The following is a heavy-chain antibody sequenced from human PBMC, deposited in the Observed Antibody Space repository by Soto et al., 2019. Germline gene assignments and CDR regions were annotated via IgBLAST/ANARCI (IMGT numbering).Heavy chain of an antibody. Sequence: ASVKLSFTSSGYTFTSYDINCGRHATVQELYLIVWMNPNSGNTGYAQKFQGRVTKTRNTSISTAYMELSSLRSEDTAVYYCARRGPGYSSSWYARRNWFDPWGQGTLVTVSS. CDR2: MNPNSGNT. D-gene: IGHD6-13*01. V-gene: IGHV1-8*01. CDR3: ARRGPGYSSSWYARRNWFDP. J-gene: IGHJ5*02. CDR1: GYTFTSYD.